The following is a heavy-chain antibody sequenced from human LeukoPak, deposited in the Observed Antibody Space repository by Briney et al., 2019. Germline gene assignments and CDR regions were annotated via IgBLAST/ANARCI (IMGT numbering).Heavy chain of an antibody. CDR3: ARRSGWYSVSAFDI. D-gene: IGHD6-19*01. CDR1: GGSISSYY. V-gene: IGHV4-59*08. J-gene: IGHJ3*02. Sequence: SETLSLTRTVSGGSISSYYWSWIRQPPGKGLEWIGYIYYSGSTNYNPSLKSRVTISVDTSKNQFSLKLSSVTAADTAVYYCARRSGWYSVSAFDIWGQGTMVTVSS. CDR2: IYYSGST.